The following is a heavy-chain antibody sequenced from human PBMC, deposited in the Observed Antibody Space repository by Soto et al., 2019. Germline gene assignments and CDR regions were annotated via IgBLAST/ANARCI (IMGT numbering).Heavy chain of an antibody. V-gene: IGHV4-59*01. CDR1: GGSISSYY. D-gene: IGHD4-17*01. CDR2: IYYSGST. J-gene: IGHJ3*02. Sequence: PSETLSLTCSVSGGSISSYYWNWIRQPPGKGLEWIAYIYYSGSTKYNPSLKSRVTISVDTSKNQFSLKLSSVTAADTAVYYCARGDYGDYGDAFDIWGQGTMVTVS. CDR3: ARGDYGDYGDAFDI.